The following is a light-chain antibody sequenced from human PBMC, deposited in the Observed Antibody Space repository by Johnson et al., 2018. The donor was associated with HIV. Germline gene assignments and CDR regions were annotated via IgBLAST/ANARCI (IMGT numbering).Light chain of an antibody. V-gene: IGLV1-51*01. Sequence: QSVLTQPPSVSAAPGQKVTISCSGSSSNIESDYVSWYQQLPGTAPKILIYDNNKRPPGIPDRFFGSKSGTSATLDITGLRTGDEGDYYCGAWDSSLSADVFGTGTKVTVL. CDR1: SSNIESDY. J-gene: IGLJ1*01. CDR2: DNN. CDR3: GAWDSSLSADV.